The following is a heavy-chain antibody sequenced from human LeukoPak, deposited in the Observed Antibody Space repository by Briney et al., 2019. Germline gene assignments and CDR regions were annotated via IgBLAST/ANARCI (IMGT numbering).Heavy chain of an antibody. Sequence: RPGGSLRLSCAASGFTFSSYAMSWVRQAPGKGLEWVSAISGSGGSTYYADSVKGRFTISRDNSKNTLYLQMNSLRAEDTAVYYCAKDRGSGSGWYPFSDYWGQGTLVTVSS. CDR1: GFTFSSYA. D-gene: IGHD6-19*01. CDR3: AKDRGSGSGWYPFSDY. J-gene: IGHJ4*02. V-gene: IGHV3-23*01. CDR2: ISGSGGST.